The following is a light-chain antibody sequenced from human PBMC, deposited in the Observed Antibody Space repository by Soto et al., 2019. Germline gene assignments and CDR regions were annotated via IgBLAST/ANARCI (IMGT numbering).Light chain of an antibody. J-gene: IGKJ4*01. V-gene: IGKV3-11*01. CDR2: DAS. CDR3: QQRSNWRLS. Sequence: EIVLTXSPATLSXXPGXXXXXXXXASQSISSHLAWYQQKPGQAPRLLIYDASNRARGIPAKFSGSGSGTDFTLTISSLEPEDFAVYYCQQRSNWRLSFGGGTRVEIK. CDR1: QSISSH.